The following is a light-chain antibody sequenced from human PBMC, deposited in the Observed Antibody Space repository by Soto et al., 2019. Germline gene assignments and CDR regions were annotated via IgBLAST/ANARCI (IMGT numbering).Light chain of an antibody. V-gene: IGKV3-20*01. CDR3: QQYGTSPRT. Sequence: EIVLTQSPATLSLSPGERATLSCRASQSVSSYLAWYQQKPGQAPRLLIYGASIRATGIPDRFSGSGSGTDFTLTITRLEPEDLAVYYCQQYGTSPRTFGQGTKVDI. CDR1: QSVSSY. CDR2: GAS. J-gene: IGKJ1*01.